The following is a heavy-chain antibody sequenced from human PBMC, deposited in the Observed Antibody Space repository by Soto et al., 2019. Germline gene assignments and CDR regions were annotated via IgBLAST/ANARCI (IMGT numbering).Heavy chain of an antibody. D-gene: IGHD3-22*01. CDR1: GFTFSSYG. J-gene: IGHJ3*02. V-gene: IGHV3-33*01. Sequence: QVQLVESGGGVVQPGRSLRLSCAASGFTFSSYGMHWVRQAPGKGLEWVAVIWYDGSNKYYADSVKGRFTISRDNSKNTLYLQMNSLRAEDTAVYYCARDGFLGYDAFDIWGQGTMVTVSS. CDR3: ARDGFLGYDAFDI. CDR2: IWYDGSNK.